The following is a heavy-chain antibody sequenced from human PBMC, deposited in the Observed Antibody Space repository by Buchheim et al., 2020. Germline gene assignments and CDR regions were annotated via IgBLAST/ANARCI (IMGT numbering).Heavy chain of an antibody. Sequence: QVQLVESGGGVVQPGRSLRLSCAASGFTFSSYVMHWVRQAPGKGLEWVAVISYDGSNKYYADSVKGRFTISRDNSKNKLDLQMNSLRAEDTAVYYCATVVVTAIQSDYWGQGTL. CDR1: GFTFSSYV. D-gene: IGHD2-21*02. CDR2: ISYDGSNK. CDR3: ATVVVTAIQSDY. V-gene: IGHV3-30-3*01. J-gene: IGHJ4*02.